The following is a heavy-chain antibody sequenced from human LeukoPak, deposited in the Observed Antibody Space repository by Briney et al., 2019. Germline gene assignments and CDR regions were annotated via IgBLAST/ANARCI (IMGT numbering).Heavy chain of an antibody. CDR2: IYSSGST. Sequence: PSETLSLTCTVSDGSISSYYWSWIRQPAGKGLEWIGRIYSSGSTNYNPSLKSRVTMSVDTSKNQFSLKLSSVTAADTAVYYCARDRYDSVYNWLDPWGQGTLVTVSS. J-gene: IGHJ5*02. CDR1: DGSISSYY. V-gene: IGHV4-4*07. CDR3: ARDRYDSVYNWLDP. D-gene: IGHD3-22*01.